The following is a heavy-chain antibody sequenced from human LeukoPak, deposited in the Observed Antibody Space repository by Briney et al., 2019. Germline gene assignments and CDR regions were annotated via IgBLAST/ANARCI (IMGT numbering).Heavy chain of an antibody. CDR2: INSDGSST. CDR1: GFTFSNYW. D-gene: IGHD3-10*01. Sequence: GGSLRLSRAASGFTFSNYWMHWVRQAPGKGLVWVSRINSDGSSTTYADSVKGRFTISRDNAKNTLYLQMNSLRAEDTAVYYCARDYGRSRDYGMDVWGQGTTVTVSS. J-gene: IGHJ6*02. V-gene: IGHV3-74*03. CDR3: ARDYGRSRDYGMDV.